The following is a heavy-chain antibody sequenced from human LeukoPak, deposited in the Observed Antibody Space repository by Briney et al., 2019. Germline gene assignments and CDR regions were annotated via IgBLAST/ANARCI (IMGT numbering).Heavy chain of an antibody. D-gene: IGHD2-21*01. CDR3: ARDLQPYSSAPFPLDY. J-gene: IGHJ4*02. CDR1: GFTFNNCG. CDR2: IWYDGSNK. V-gene: IGHV3-33*01. Sequence: GGSLRLSCAASGFTFNNCGMHWVRQAPGKGLEWVAVIWYDGSNKYYADSVKGRFTISRDNSKNTLYLQMNSLRAEDTAVYYCARDLQPYSSAPFPLDYWGQGTLVTVSS.